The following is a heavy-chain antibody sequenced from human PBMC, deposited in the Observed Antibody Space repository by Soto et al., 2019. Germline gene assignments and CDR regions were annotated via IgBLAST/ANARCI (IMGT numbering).Heavy chain of an antibody. CDR1: GGSFSGYY. D-gene: IGHD3-16*02. V-gene: IGHV4-34*01. J-gene: IGHJ4*02. Sequence: SETLSLTCAVYGGSFSGYYWSWIRQPPGKGLEWIGEINHSGSTNYNPSLKSRVTISVDTSKNQFSLKLSSVTAADTAVYYCASVRYLGELSLPRRIFDYWGQGTLVTVSS. CDR2: INHSGST. CDR3: ASVRYLGELSLPRRIFDY.